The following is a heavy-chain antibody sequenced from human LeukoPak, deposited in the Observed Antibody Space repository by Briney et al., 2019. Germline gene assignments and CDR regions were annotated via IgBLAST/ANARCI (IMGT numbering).Heavy chain of an antibody. Sequence: PGGSLSLSCAASGFTLSSYGMSWVPRARGQGREWVTNLKQYGREKYHVDSVKARFTFPRDHAKHSLYPQMNSAIAEDTAVYYCARDENLDCSSTSCFNYYYYYMDVWGQGTLVTVSS. CDR1: GFTLSSYG. CDR2: LKQYGREK. J-gene: IGHJ6*03. V-gene: IGHV3-7*01. D-gene: IGHD2-2*01. CDR3: ARDENLDCSSTSCFNYYYYYMDV.